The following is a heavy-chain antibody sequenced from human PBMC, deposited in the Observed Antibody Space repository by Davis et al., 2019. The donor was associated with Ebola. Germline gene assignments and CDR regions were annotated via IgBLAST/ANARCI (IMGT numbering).Heavy chain of an antibody. CDR1: GVTFSSHW. Sequence: PGGSLRPSCAASGVTFSSHWMSWVRQAPGKGLEWVANIKQDGSGTYYVDSVKGRFVISRDNAKNSLYLQMNSLRVEDTALYHCATVGVSTRSPHMWGQGTLVTVSS. D-gene: IGHD3-10*01. V-gene: IGHV3-7*01. J-gene: IGHJ4*02. CDR3: ATVGVSTRSPHM. CDR2: IKQDGSGT.